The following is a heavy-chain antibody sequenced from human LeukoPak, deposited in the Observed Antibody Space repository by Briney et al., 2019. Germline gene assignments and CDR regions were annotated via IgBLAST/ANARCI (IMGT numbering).Heavy chain of an antibody. CDR2: IKQDGIEE. V-gene: IGHV3-7*01. Sequence: GGSLRLSCAASEFPFSIYWMSWVRQAPGKGLEWVASIKQDGIEEYYVDSVKGRCTISRDNAKNSLYLQMNSLGAEDTAVYYCARDLASSISCYSNWGQGTLVTVSS. CDR1: EFPFSIYW. J-gene: IGHJ4*02. CDR3: ARDLASSISCYSN. D-gene: IGHD2-2*01.